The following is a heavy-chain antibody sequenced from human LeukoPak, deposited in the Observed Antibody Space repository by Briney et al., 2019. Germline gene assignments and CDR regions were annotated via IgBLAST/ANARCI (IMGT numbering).Heavy chain of an antibody. V-gene: IGHV1-3*01. J-gene: IGHJ4*02. CDR1: GYTFTSYA. CDR2: INAGNGNT. Sequence: ASVKVSCKASGYTFTSYAMHWVRQAPGQRLEWMGWINAGNGNTKYSQKFQGRVTINRDTSASTAYMELSSLRSEDTAVYYCARVGVRGVMIDYWGQGTLVTVSS. D-gene: IGHD3-10*01. CDR3: ARVGVRGVMIDY.